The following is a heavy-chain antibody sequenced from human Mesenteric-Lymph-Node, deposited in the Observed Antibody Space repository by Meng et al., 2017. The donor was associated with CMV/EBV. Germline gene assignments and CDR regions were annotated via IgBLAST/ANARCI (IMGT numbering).Heavy chain of an antibody. J-gene: IGHJ4*02. CDR2: IDDSGSA. CDR3: AREIVFGGSYADS. CDR1: GETFSGFY. V-gene: IGHV4-34*01. Sequence: CAVYGETFSGFYWSWIRQPPGKGLEWIGEIDDSGSARYNPSLKSRVTISVDTSKNQFSPNLNSMTAADTAVYYCAREIVFGGSYADSWGQGTLVTVSS. D-gene: IGHD1-26*01.